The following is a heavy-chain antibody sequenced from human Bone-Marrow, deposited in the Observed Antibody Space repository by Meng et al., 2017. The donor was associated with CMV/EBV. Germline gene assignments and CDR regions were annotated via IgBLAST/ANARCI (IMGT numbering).Heavy chain of an antibody. V-gene: IGHV4-39*07. J-gene: IGHJ4*02. Sequence: PQLQASSPGLVKPSETLSRTCIVPGGSISSSSYYWGWIRQPPGKGREWIGSIYYSGSTYYNPSLKSRVTISVDTSKNQFSLKLSSVTAADTAVYYCARVIGSLVDELPWYFDYWGQGTLVTVSS. CDR3: ARVIGSLVDELPWYFDY. D-gene: IGHD3-10*01. CDR1: GGSISSSSYY. CDR2: IYYSGST.